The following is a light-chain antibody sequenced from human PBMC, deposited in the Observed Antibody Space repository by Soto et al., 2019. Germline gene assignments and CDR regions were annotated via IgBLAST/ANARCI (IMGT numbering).Light chain of an antibody. J-gene: IGKJ4*01. CDR3: QQYCSLPVT. Sequence: DIELTQSPATLSSSLGERATISCRASQSVSSYLAWYQQKPGQAPRLLIYDASDRPNGIPDRFSGSGSGTDFTLTISRPEPEDFATYYCQQYCSLPVTFGGGTKVDIK. CDR1: QSVSSY. CDR2: DAS. V-gene: IGKV3-20*01.